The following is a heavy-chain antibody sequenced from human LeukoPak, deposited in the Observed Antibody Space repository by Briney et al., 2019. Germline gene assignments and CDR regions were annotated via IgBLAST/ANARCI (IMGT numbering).Heavy chain of an antibody. CDR3: AREALNYYDSSGYPADAFDI. V-gene: IGHV4-61*08. CDR1: GGSISSGGYS. CDR2: IYYSGST. J-gene: IGHJ3*02. Sequence: SETLSLTCAVSGGSISSGGYSWSWIRQPPGKGLEWIGYIYYSGSTNYNPSLKSRVTISVDTSKNQFSLKLSSVTAADTAVYYCAREALNYYDSSGYPADAFDIWGQGTMVTVSS. D-gene: IGHD3-22*01.